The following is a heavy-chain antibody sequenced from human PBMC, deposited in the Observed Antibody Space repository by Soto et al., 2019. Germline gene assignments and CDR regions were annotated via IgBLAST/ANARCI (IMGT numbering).Heavy chain of an antibody. V-gene: IGHV3-23*01. CDR1: GFTFSSYA. D-gene: IGHD1-26*01. CDR3: AKAPHRASCRGATTFCDYYGMDV. J-gene: IGHJ6*02. CDR2: ISGSGGST. Sequence: GGSLRLSCAASGFTFSSYAMSWVRQAPGKGLEWVSAISGSGGSTYYADSVKGRFTISRDNSKNTLYLQMNSLRAEDTAVYYCAKAPHRASCRGATTFCDYYGMDVWGQGTTVTVSS.